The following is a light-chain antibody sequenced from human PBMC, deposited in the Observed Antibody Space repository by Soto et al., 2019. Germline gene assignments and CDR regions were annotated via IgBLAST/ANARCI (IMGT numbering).Light chain of an antibody. CDR2: DVS. Sequence: QSALTQPASVSGSPGQSITISCTGTSSDVGAYNYVSWYQQHPGKAPKLMIYDVSNRPSGVSNRFSGSKSGNTASLTISGLQPEDEAAYYCSSYTSYNTLVLFGGGTKLTVL. CDR3: SSYTSYNTLVL. J-gene: IGLJ2*01. V-gene: IGLV2-14*01. CDR1: SSDVGAYNY.